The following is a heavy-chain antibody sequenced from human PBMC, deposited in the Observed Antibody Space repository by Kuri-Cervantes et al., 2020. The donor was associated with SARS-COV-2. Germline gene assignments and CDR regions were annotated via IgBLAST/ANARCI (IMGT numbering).Heavy chain of an antibody. D-gene: IGHD3-10*01. Sequence: GGSLRLSCAASGFTFADYAMHWVRQAPGKCLEWVSGISWNSGSIGYADSVKGRFTISRDNSKNTLYLQMNSLRAEDTAVYYCAKTTMVQGVIISGWIDYWGQGTLVTVSS. V-gene: IGHV3-9*01. CDR1: GFTFADYA. CDR3: AKTTMVQGVIISGWIDY. CDR2: ISWNSGSI. J-gene: IGHJ4*02.